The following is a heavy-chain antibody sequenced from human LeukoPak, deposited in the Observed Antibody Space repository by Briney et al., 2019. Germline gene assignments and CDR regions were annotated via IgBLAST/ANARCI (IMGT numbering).Heavy chain of an antibody. CDR2: INHSGST. J-gene: IGHJ5*02. CDR3: AAALTKYCSGGSCYSRNWFDP. D-gene: IGHD2-15*01. Sequence: SETLSLTCAVYGGSFSGYYWSWIRQPPGKGLEWIGEINHSGSTNYNPSLKSRVTISVDTSKNQFSLKLSSVTAADTVVYYCAAALTKYCSGGSCYSRNWFDPWGQGTLVTVSS. V-gene: IGHV4-34*01. CDR1: GGSFSGYY.